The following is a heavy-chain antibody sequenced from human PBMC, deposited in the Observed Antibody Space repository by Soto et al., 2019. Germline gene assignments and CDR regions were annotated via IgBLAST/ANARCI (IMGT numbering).Heavy chain of an antibody. V-gene: IGHV4-59*01. J-gene: IGHJ6*02. CDR3: ARDLAVEMATIKPPLYYYYGMDV. CDR2: IYYSGST. CDR1: GGSISSYY. Sequence: SETLSLTCTVSGGSISSYYWSWIRQPPGKGLEWIGYIYYSGSTNYNPSLKSRVTISVDTSKNQFSLKLSSVTAADTAVYYCARDLAVEMATIKPPLYYYYGMDVWGQGTTVTVSS. D-gene: IGHD5-12*01.